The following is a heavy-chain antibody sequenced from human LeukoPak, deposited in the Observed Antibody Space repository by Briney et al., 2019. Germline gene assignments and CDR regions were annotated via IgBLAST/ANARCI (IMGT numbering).Heavy chain of an antibody. D-gene: IGHD6-19*01. Sequence: ASVKVSCKASGYTFTGYYMHWVRQAPGQGLEWMGWINPNSGGTNYAQKFQGRVTMTRDTSISTAYMELSRLRSDDTAVYYCARDHYYSSGWHEGPDYWGQGTLVTVSS. CDR1: GYTFTGYY. V-gene: IGHV1-2*02. J-gene: IGHJ4*02. CDR2: INPNSGGT. CDR3: ARDHYYSSGWHEGPDY.